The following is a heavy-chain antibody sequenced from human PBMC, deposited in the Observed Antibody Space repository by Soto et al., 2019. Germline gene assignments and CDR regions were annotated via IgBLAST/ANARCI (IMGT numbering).Heavy chain of an antibody. V-gene: IGHV1-18*04. CDR2: ISGYNGNT. J-gene: IGHJ4*02. Sequence: QVQLVQSGAEVKKPGASVKVSCKASGYTFTIYGSSWGRQAPGQGLEWMGWISGYNGNTDYAQNLQDRVSLTTDAATSSVYMELRSLRSDDTAVYYCARVAYYDSSGYYGYWGQGTLITVSS. CDR1: GYTFTIYG. CDR3: ARVAYYDSSGYYGY. D-gene: IGHD3-22*01.